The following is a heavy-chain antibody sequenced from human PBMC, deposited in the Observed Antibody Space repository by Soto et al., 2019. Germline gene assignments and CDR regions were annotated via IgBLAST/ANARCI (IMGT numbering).Heavy chain of an antibody. CDR3: ARHPGIVGDTEYYYYGMDV. D-gene: IGHD1-26*01. J-gene: IGHJ6*02. V-gene: IGHV5-10-1*01. CDR1: GYSFTSYW. Sequence: PGESLKISCKGSGYSFTSYWISWVRQMPGKGLEWMGRIDPSDSYTNYSPSFQGHVTISADKSIRTAYLQWSSLKASDTAMYYWARHPGIVGDTEYYYYGMDVCGQGTTVTVYS. CDR2: IDPSDSYT.